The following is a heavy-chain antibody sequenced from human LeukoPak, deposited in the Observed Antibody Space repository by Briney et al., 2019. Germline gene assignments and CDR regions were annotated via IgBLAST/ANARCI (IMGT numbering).Heavy chain of an antibody. CDR2: ISWNSGSI. Sequence: GGSLRLSCAASRFTFDDYAMHWVRDAPRKGLEWVSVISWNSGSIGYAVSVKGRFTISRDNAKNALYLQMNSLRAEDTAFYYCAKGRQQWYTFDIWGQGTMVTVSS. CDR3: AKGRQQWYTFDI. J-gene: IGHJ3*02. V-gene: IGHV3-9*01. CDR1: RFTFDDYA. D-gene: IGHD6-19*01.